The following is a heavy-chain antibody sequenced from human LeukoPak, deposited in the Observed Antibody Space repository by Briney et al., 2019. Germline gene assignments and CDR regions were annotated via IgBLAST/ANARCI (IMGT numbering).Heavy chain of an antibody. CDR2: IISNGGST. CDR1: GFPFSSYA. V-gene: IGHV3-64*01. Sequence: GGSLSLSCAASGFPFSSYAMHWVRQAPGKGLEYVSAIISNGGSTYYANSVKGRFTISRDNSKNTLYLQMGSLRAEDMAVYYCARDYRAAGTAGRAYYYYYGMDVWGQGTTVTVSS. J-gene: IGHJ6*02. CDR3: ARDYRAAGTAGRAYYYYYGMDV. D-gene: IGHD6-13*01.